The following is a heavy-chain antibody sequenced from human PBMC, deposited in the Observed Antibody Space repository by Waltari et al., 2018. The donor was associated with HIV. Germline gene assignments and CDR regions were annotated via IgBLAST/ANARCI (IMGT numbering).Heavy chain of an antibody. CDR1: GGSISSGSYY. CDR2: IYTSGST. Sequence: QVQLQESGPGLVKPSQTLSLTCTVSGGSISSGSYYWSWIRQPAGKGLEWIGRIYTSGSTNYNPSLKSRVTISVDTSKNQFSLKLSSVTAADTAVYYCARVVPAAFSFDPWGQGTLVTVSS. J-gene: IGHJ5*02. D-gene: IGHD2-2*01. V-gene: IGHV4-61*02. CDR3: ARVVPAAFSFDP.